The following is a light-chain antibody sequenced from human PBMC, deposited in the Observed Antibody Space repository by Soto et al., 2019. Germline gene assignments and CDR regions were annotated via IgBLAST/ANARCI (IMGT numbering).Light chain of an antibody. CDR1: KLGDKY. V-gene: IGLV3-1*01. Sequence: SYELTQSPSVSVSPGQTASITCSGDKLGDKYACWYQQKPGQSPVLVIYEDSKRPSGIPERFSGSNSGNTATLTISGTQAMDEADYYCQAWDSSTPYVFGTGTKLTVL. J-gene: IGLJ1*01. CDR2: EDS. CDR3: QAWDSSTPYV.